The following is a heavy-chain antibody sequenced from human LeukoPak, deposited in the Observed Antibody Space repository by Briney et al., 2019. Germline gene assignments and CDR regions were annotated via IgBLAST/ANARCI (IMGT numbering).Heavy chain of an antibody. CDR2: ISRSSTYK. CDR1: GFTLSSYA. D-gene: IGHD6-19*01. V-gene: IGHV3-21*04. CDR3: AKGSTEVAVAGIDFDY. Sequence: GGLVKPGGSLRLSCATSGFTLSSYAMNWVRQAPGKGLEWVSSISRSSTYKFYADSVKGRFTVSRDNAKNSLYLQMNSLRAEDTAVYYCAKGSTEVAVAGIDFDYWGQGTLVTVSS. J-gene: IGHJ4*02.